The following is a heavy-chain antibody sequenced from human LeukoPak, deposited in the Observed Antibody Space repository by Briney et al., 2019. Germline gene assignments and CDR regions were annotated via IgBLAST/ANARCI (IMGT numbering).Heavy chain of an antibody. V-gene: IGHV3-23*01. CDR2: IFPSGGEI. J-gene: IGHJ4*02. Sequence: GGSLRLSCAASGFTFSTFAMIWVRQPPGKGLEWVSSIFPSGGEIHYADSVRGRFTISRDNSKSTLSLQMNSLRDEDTAIYYCATYRQVLLPFESWGQGTLVTVSP. D-gene: IGHD2-8*02. CDR1: GFTFSTFA. CDR3: ATYRQVLLPFES.